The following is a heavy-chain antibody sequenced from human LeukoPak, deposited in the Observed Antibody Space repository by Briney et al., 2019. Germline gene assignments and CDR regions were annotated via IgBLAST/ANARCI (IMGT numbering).Heavy chain of an antibody. CDR3: ARGLTYYYYYSYMNV. CDR2: INPNTGGT. CDR1: GFTFTGYY. J-gene: IGHJ6*03. Sequence: ASVKVSCKASGFTFTGYYVHWVRQAPGQGLEWRGWINPNTGGTNYAQKFQGRVTMTRDTSINTAYMELSRLSSDDTAVYYCARGLTYYYYYSYMNVWGKGTTVTVSS. V-gene: IGHV1-2*02.